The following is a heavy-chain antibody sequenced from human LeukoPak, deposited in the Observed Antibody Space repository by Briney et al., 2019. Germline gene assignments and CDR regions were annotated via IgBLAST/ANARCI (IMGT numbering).Heavy chain of an antibody. D-gene: IGHD2-2*01. CDR2: ISGSGGNT. Sequence: PGGSLRLSCAASGFTFSSYAMSWVRQAPGKGLEWVSSISGSGGNTYYTDSVKGRFTISRDNSKNTLYLQMNSLRAEDTAVYYCAKCFFSGGTSCYLTDYWGQGTLVTVSS. J-gene: IGHJ4*02. CDR1: GFTFSSYA. CDR3: AKCFFSGGTSCYLTDY. V-gene: IGHV3-23*01.